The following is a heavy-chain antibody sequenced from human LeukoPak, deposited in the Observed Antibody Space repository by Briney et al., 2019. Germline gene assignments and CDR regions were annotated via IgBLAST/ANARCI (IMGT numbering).Heavy chain of an antibody. Sequence: GGSLRLSCAASGFTVSNNGLSWFRQAPGKGLEWVSDISGSGYTYYAESVKGRFTISRDNSKNTLYLQMNSLRAEDTAVYYCAKVHDYGDYPVNYGMDVWGQGTTVTVSS. D-gene: IGHD4-17*01. CDR2: ISGSGYT. J-gene: IGHJ6*02. CDR3: AKVHDYGDYPVNYGMDV. V-gene: IGHV3-23*01. CDR1: GFTVSNNG.